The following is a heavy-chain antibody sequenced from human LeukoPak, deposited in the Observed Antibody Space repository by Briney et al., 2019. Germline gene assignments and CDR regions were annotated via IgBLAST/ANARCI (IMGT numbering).Heavy chain of an antibody. CDR1: GFTFSSYS. CDR2: ISSSSSYI. V-gene: IGHV3-21*01. Sequence: GGSLRLSCAASGFTFSSYSMNWVRQAPGKGLEWVSSISSSSSYIYYADSVKGRFTISRDNAKNSLYLQMNSLRAEDTAVYYCARDRGYSSSFPGYWSQGTLVTVSS. CDR3: ARDRGYSSSFPGY. D-gene: IGHD6-6*01. J-gene: IGHJ4*02.